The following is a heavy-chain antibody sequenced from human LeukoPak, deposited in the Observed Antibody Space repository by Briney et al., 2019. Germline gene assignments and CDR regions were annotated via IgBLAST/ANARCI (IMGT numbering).Heavy chain of an antibody. J-gene: IGHJ4*02. CDR3: ARDLETAAAGIFDY. V-gene: IGHV3-33*01. CDR2: IWYDGSNK. D-gene: IGHD6-13*01. Sequence: GGSLRLSCAASGFTFSSYGMHWVRQAPGKGLEWVAVIWYDGSNKYYADSVKGRFTISRDNSKNTLYLQMNSLRAEDTAVYYCARDLETAAAGIFDYWGQGTLVTVSS. CDR1: GFTFSSYG.